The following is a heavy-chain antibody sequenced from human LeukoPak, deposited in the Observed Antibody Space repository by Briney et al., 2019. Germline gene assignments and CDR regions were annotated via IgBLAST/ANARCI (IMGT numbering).Heavy chain of an antibody. CDR3: AREEMATPHDAFDI. J-gene: IGHJ3*02. CDR1: GFTFSDYD. Sequence: GGSLRLSCAASGFTFSDYDMSWIHQAPGKGLEWVSYISSSSSYTNYADSVKGRFTISRDNAKNSLYLQMNSLRAEDTAVYYCAREEMATPHDAFDIWGQGTMVTVSS. V-gene: IGHV3-11*05. D-gene: IGHD5-24*01. CDR2: ISSSSSYT.